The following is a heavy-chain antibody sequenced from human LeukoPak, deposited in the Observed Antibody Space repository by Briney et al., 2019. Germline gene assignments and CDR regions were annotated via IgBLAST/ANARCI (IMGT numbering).Heavy chain of an antibody. J-gene: IGHJ4*02. Sequence: GGSLRLSCAASGFTFSRYAMSWVRQAPGKGLEWVSSMSSGGRYIYYADSVRGRFTISRDNAKNSLYLLMNSLRVEDTAVYYCARDRPTGASRLFVVQWGQGTLVTVSS. D-gene: IGHD3-3*01. CDR3: ARDRPTGASRLFVVQ. V-gene: IGHV3-21*01. CDR1: GFTFSRYA. CDR2: MSSGGRYI.